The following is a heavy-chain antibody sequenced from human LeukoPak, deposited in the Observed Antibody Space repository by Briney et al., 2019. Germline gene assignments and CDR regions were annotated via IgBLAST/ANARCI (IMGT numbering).Heavy chain of an antibody. V-gene: IGHV4-61*02. CDR2: IYTSGST. CDR3: ARDRGLYSGSYSYFDY. CDR1: GGSISSGSYY. Sequence: SETLSLTCTVSGGSISSGSYYWSRIRQPAGKGLEWIGRIYTSGSTNYNPSLKSRVTISVDTSKNQFSLKLSSVTAADTAVYYCARDRGLYSGSYSYFDYWGQGTLVTVSS. D-gene: IGHD1-26*01. J-gene: IGHJ4*02.